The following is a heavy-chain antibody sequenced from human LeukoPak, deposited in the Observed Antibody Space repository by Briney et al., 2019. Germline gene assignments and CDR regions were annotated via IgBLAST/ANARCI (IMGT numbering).Heavy chain of an antibody. V-gene: IGHV3-15*01. CDR1: GVTLSDAW. J-gene: IGHJ6*02. CDR3: TVGFAGTSREPPLWVSYGRCV. CDR2: IKNKVDGATT. D-gene: IGHD1-26*01. Sequence: GGSLRLSCAASGVTLSDAWMTWVRQAPGKGLEWVGRIKNKVDGATTDYAAPVIGRFTISRDESRNTLYLQMNNLKTEDTAVYYCTVGFAGTSREPPLWVSYGRCVWGEGTKV.